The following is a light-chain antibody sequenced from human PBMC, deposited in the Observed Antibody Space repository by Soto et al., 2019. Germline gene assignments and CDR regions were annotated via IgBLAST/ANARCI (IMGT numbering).Light chain of an antibody. J-gene: IGLJ3*02. CDR3: QSYDSSNWV. Sequence: NFMLTQPHSVSESPGKTVTISCTRSSGSIASNYVQWYQQRPGSAPTTVIYEDNQRPSGVPDRFSGSIDSSPNSASLTISGLKTEDEADSYCQSYDSSNWVFGGGTKLPVL. V-gene: IGLV6-57*04. CDR1: SGSIASNY. CDR2: EDN.